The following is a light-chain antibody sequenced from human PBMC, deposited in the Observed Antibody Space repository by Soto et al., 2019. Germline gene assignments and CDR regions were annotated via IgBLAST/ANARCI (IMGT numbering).Light chain of an antibody. Sequence: EIVLTQSPATLSLSPGERATLFCRASQSVSSYLAWYQQKPCQDPRLLIYDASNRDTAIPARFSGSGSGTAFTLSNSSLEPEDFAVYYCQQRSNWPLTFGGGTKVEIK. V-gene: IGKV3-11*01. CDR1: QSVSSY. CDR2: DAS. CDR3: QQRSNWPLT. J-gene: IGKJ4*01.